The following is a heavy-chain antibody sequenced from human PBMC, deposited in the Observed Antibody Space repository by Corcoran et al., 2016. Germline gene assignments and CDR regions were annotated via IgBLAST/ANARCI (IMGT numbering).Heavy chain of an antibody. V-gene: IGHV3-7*01. CDR3: ARRGNRYSWSYYYFDY. D-gene: IGHD1-26*01. Sequence: VQLVESGGGLVQPGGSLRLSCAASGFTFSSYWMSWVRQAPGKGLEWVANIKQDGSENYYVDSVKGRFTISRDNAKNSLYLQMNSLRAEDTAVYYCARRGNRYSWSYYYFDYWGQGTLVTVSS. CDR1: GFTFSSYW. J-gene: IGHJ4*02. CDR2: IKQDGSEN.